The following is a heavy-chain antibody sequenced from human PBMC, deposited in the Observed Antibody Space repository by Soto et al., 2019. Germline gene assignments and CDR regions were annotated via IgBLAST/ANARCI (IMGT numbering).Heavy chain of an antibody. CDR1: GGTFNTYA. J-gene: IGHJ4*02. D-gene: IGHD3-10*01. Sequence: QVQLVQSGAEMKKPGSSVKVSCQSSGGTFNTYAMNWARQAPGQGPERMGDISPMFGAANYAPKFQGRVTITADESTGTSYMQLSSLTSEDTALYFCAREVQVHTPAFVYWGQGTLVTVSS. CDR3: AREVQVHTPAFVY. V-gene: IGHV1-69*19. CDR2: ISPMFGAA.